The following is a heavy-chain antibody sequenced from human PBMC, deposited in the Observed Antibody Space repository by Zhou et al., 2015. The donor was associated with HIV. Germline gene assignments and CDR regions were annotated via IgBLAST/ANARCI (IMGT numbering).Heavy chain of an antibody. CDR3: ATTPTFYDSSGYYPYYFDY. CDR1: GYTFTNYY. V-gene: IGHV1-2*02. Sequence: QVQLVQSGAEVKKPGASVKVSCKASGYTFTNYYMHWVRQAPGQGLEWMGWINPNTGGTNYAQKFQGRVTMTRDTSISTAYMELNRLRFDDTAVYYCATTPTFYDSSGYYPYYFDYWGQGTLVTVSS. J-gene: IGHJ4*02. D-gene: IGHD3-22*01. CDR2: INPNTGGT.